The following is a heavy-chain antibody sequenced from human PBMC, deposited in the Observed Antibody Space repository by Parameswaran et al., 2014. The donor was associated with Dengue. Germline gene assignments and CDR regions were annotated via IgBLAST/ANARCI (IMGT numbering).Heavy chain of an antibody. J-gene: IGHJ4*02. CDR2: IYYSGST. D-gene: IGHD3-22*01. CDR3: ARDRRESNYYDSSGYSL. CDR1: GGSISSYY. Sequence: GSLRLSCTVSGGSISSYYWSWIRQPPGKGLEWIGYIYYSGSTNYNPSLKSRVTISVDTSKNQFSLKLSSVTAADTAVYYCARDRRESNYYDSSGYSLWGQGTLVTVSS. V-gene: IGHV4-59*12.